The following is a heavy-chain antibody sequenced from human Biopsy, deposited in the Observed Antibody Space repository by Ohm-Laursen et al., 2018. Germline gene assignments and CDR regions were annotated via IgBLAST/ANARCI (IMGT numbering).Heavy chain of an antibody. V-gene: IGHV4-38-2*01. CDR3: ARIIVCSSGSSNYFDY. J-gene: IGHJ4*02. CDR2: ISHSGNT. Sequence: TLSLTCVVFGFSISSGHYWAWIRQPPGKGLEWIGTISHSGNTYYNPSLKTRVTMSLDTSKNQFSLRLSSVTAVDTAIYYCARIIVCSSGSSNYFDYWGQGTLVTVSS. D-gene: IGHD3-22*01. CDR1: GFSISSGHY.